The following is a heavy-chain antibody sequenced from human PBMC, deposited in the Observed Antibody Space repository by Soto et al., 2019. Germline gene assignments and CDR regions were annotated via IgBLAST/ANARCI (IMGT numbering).Heavy chain of an antibody. V-gene: IGHV4-30-2*01. CDR3: ARDPARLHYFDC. D-gene: IGHD6-25*01. CDR2: VYHSGTS. Sequence: QLQLQESGSGLVKPSQTLSLTCTVSGASVSSGSYSWSWIRQPPGKGLEWIGYVYHSGTSYYTPSLKGRVTISLDRSKNQVSLNLTSVTAADTAVYYCARDPARLHYFDCWGQGILVTVSS. CDR1: GASVSSGSYS. J-gene: IGHJ4*02.